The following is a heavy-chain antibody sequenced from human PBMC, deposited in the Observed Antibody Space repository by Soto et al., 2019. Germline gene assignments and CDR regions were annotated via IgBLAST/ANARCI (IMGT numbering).Heavy chain of an antibody. V-gene: IGHV4-61*01. D-gene: IGHD4-17*01. J-gene: IGHJ4*02. Sequence: PSETLSLTCSVSGGSVSNKTYYWRWIRQPPGKRLEWIGYVYYSGTTNYNPSLKSRVTISADLSKNQFSLRLSSVTTADTALYYCARTTAVPNTLRSRYFFDYWGQGTLVTVSS. CDR1: GGSVSNKTYY. CDR3: ARTTAVPNTLRSRYFFDY. CDR2: VYYSGTT.